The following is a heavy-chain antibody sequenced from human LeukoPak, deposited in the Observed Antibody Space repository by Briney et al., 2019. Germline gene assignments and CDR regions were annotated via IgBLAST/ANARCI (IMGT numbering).Heavy chain of an antibody. J-gene: IGHJ5*02. Sequence: ASVKVSCKASGYTFTGYYMHWVRQATGQGLEWMGWMNPNSGNTGYAQKFQGRVTMTRNTSISTAYMELSSLRSEDTAVYYCARSRSGSYRRGNWFDPWGQGTLVTVSS. CDR2: MNPNSGNT. V-gene: IGHV1-8*02. D-gene: IGHD3-10*01. CDR3: ARSRSGSYRRGNWFDP. CDR1: GYTFTGYY.